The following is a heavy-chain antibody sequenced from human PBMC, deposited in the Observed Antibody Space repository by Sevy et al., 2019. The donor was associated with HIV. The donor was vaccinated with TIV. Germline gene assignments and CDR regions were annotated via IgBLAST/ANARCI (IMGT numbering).Heavy chain of an antibody. J-gene: IGHJ3*02. CDR2: IDTSGST. Sequence: SETLSLTCTVSGGSISSGSYYWSWIRQPAGKGLEWIGRIDTSGSTNYNPSLKSRVTMSVDTSKNQFSLKLNSVTAADTAVYYCARDAPPGERRAFDIWGQGTMVTVSS. D-gene: IGHD1-1*01. CDR1: GGSISSGSYY. CDR3: ARDAPPGERRAFDI. V-gene: IGHV4-61*02.